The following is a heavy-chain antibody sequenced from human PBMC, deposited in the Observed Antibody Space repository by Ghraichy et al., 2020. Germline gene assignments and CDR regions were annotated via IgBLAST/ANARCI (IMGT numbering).Heavy chain of an antibody. CDR2: IIPIFGTA. V-gene: IGHV1-69*13. CDR3: ARNRAGDYYGSGKVTAYYFDY. Sequence: SVKVSCKASGGTFSSYAISWVRQAPGQGLEWMGGIIPIFGTANYAQKFQGRVTITADESTSTAYMELSSLRSEDTAVYYCARNRAGDYYGSGKVTAYYFDYWGQGTLVTVSS. CDR1: GGTFSSYA. J-gene: IGHJ4*02. D-gene: IGHD3-10*01.